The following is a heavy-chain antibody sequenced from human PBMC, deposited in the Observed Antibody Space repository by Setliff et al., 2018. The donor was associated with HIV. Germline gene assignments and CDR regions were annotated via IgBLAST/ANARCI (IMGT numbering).Heavy chain of an antibody. V-gene: IGHV3-13*01. CDR1: GFTFSDYD. CDR3: VRAEYKSDHY. CDR2: IGTGGDT. J-gene: IGHJ4*02. Sequence: GGSLRLSCEASGFTFSDYDFHWVRQAAGKGLEWVSAIGTGGDTYYVDSVKGRFTISRDNSKNTLYLQMSSLRTEDTAVYYCVRAEYKSDHYWGQGTLVTVSS. D-gene: IGHD1-20*01.